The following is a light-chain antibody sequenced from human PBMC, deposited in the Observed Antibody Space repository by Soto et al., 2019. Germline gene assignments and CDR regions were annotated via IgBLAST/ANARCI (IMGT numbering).Light chain of an antibody. V-gene: IGKV3-15*01. Sequence: EIIMMQSQAPLSVSPGGGATLSCSASPRVSSNLAWYQQKPGQAPRLLIYGSSTRATGIPPRFSGSGSGTEFTLTISSLQSEDFAVYYCQQDNNWPLTFGGGTKVEIK. CDR1: PRVSSN. CDR2: GSS. J-gene: IGKJ4*01. CDR3: QQDNNWPLT.